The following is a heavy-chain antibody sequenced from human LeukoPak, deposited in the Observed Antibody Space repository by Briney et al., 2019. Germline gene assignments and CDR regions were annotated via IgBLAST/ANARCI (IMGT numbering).Heavy chain of an antibody. V-gene: IGHV4-4*07. CDR1: GGSISSYY. D-gene: IGHD3-10*01. J-gene: IGHJ4*02. CDR3: ARHYARITMLRGAGGPYFFDY. CDR2: IYTSGST. Sequence: SETLSLTCTVSGGSISSYYWSWIRQAAGKGLEWIGRIYTSGSTNYNPSLKSRVTMSVDTSKNQFSLKLSSVTAADTAVYYCARHYARITMLRGAGGPYFFDYWGPGTLVTVSS.